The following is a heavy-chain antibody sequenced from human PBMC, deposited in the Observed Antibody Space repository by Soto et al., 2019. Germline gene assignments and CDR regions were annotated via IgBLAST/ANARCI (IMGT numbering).Heavy chain of an antibody. CDR1: GFTFSDYY. J-gene: IGHJ4*02. V-gene: IGHV3-11*06. Sequence: EGSLRLSCAASGFTFSDYYMSWIRQAPGKGLEWVSYISSSSSYTNYADSVKGRFTISRDNAKNSLYLQMNSLRAEDTAVYYCARCARSTPYLLGYWGQGTLVTVSS. CDR3: ARCARSTPYLLGY. D-gene: IGHD3-16*01. CDR2: ISSSSSYT.